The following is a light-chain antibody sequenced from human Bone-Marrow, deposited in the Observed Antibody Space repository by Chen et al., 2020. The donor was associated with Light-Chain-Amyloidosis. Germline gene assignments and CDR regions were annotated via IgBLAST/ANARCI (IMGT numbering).Light chain of an antibody. V-gene: IGKV2D-29*01. J-gene: IGKJ1*01. CDR3: MQSIHRRT. CDR2: EAF. Sequence: DVVMTQTPLSLSVTPGQPASISCKSSQSLLDSNGVTYLYWFLQKPGQPPQLLIYEAFNRSSGVPNRFSGRGAGTDFTLKSSRVEAEDVGNYDCMQSIHRRTFGQGTKVEIK. CDR1: QSLLDSNGVTY.